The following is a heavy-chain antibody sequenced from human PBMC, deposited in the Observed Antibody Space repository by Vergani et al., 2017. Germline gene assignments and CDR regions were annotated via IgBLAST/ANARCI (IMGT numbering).Heavy chain of an antibody. CDR2: IYYSGST. CDR1: GDPVISTDYH. CDR3: AYCGGDCYSGFYFYYMDV. D-gene: IGHD2-21*01. Sequence: QVQLQESGPGLVKPSETLSLTCTVSGDPVISTDYHWGWIRQPPGKGLEWIGSIYYSGSTYYNPSLKSRVTISVDTSKNQFSLKLSSVTAADTAVYYCAYCGGDCYSGFYFYYMDVWGEGTTVTVSS. V-gene: IGHV4-39*01. J-gene: IGHJ6*03.